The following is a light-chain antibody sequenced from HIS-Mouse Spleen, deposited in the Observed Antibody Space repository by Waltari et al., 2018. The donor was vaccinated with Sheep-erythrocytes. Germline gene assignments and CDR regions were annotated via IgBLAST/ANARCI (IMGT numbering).Light chain of an antibody. J-gene: IGKJ1*01. CDR1: QGISSA. V-gene: IGKV1D-13*01. CDR2: DAS. Sequence: AIPLTQSPSSLSASVGDRVTITCRASQGISSALAWYQQKPGKTPKLLIYDASRLESGVPSRFSGSGSGTDFPLTIRSLLPEDFATYYCQQFNNYPRTFGQGTKVEIK. CDR3: QQFNNYPRT.